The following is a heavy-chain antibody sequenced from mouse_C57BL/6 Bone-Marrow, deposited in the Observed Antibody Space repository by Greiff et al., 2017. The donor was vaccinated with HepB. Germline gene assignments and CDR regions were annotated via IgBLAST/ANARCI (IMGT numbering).Heavy chain of an antibody. Sequence: QVQLQQPGAELVKPGASVKLSCKASGYTFTSYWMQWVKQSPGQGLEWIGEIDPSDSYTNYNQKFKGKATLTVDTSASTAYMQLSSLTSEDSAVYYCARCRQLRLLYFDYWGQGTTLTVSS. CDR1: GYTFTSYW. CDR2: IDPSDSYT. D-gene: IGHD3-2*02. V-gene: IGHV1-50*01. CDR3: ARCRQLRLLYFDY. J-gene: IGHJ2*01.